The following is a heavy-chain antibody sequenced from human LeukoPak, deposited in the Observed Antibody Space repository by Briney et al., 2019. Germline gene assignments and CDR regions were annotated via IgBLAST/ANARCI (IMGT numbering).Heavy chain of an antibody. CDR3: ARVHYFDSSGYYSSTYYYYMDV. D-gene: IGHD3-22*01. CDR1: GGSISNYY. J-gene: IGHJ6*03. Sequence: SSETLSLTCTVSGGSISNYYWTWIRQPPGKGLEWIGYISYSGSTKDNPSLKSRVTISIDTSENQFSLKLISVTAADTAVYYCARVHYFDSSGYYSSTYYYYMDVWGKGTTVTVSS. V-gene: IGHV4-59*01. CDR2: ISYSGST.